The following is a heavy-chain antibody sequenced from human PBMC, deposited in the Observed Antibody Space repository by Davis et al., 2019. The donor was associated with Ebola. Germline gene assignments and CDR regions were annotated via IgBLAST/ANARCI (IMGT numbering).Heavy chain of an antibody. Sequence: MPSETLSLTCAVYGGSFSGYYWSWIRQPPGKGLEWIGEINHSGSTNYNPSLKSRVTISVDTSKNQFSLELSSVTAADTAVYYCARALVITMVRGVYNWFDPWGQGTLVTVSS. J-gene: IGHJ5*02. CDR2: INHSGST. CDR1: GGSFSGYY. D-gene: IGHD3-10*01. V-gene: IGHV4-34*01. CDR3: ARALVITMVRGVYNWFDP.